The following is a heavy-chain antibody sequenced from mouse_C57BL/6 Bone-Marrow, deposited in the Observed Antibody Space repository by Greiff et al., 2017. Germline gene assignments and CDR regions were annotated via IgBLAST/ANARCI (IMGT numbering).Heavy chain of an antibody. J-gene: IGHJ1*03. Sequence: EVMLVESEGGLVQPGSSMKLSCTASGFTFSDYYMAWVRQVPEKGLEWVANINYDGSSPYYLDSLKSRFIISRYNAKNILYLKMSSLKSEDTATYYCAREPITTVVARYWYFDVWGTGTTVTVSS. D-gene: IGHD1-1*01. CDR3: AREPITTVVARYWYFDV. V-gene: IGHV5-16*01. CDR1: GFTFSDYY. CDR2: INYDGSSP.